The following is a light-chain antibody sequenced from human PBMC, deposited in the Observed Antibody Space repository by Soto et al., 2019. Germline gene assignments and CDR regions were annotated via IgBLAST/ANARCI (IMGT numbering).Light chain of an antibody. V-gene: IGLV2-8*01. CDR2: EVS. CDR1: SSDVGGYNY. CDR3: SSFEASNNLL. Sequence: QSALTQPPSASGSPGQSVTISCTGTSSDVGGYNYVSWYQQHPGKAPKLMIYEVSKRPSGVPDRFSGSKSDNTASLTVSGLQVEDEADYYCSSFEASNNLLFGGGTKVTVL. J-gene: IGLJ2*01.